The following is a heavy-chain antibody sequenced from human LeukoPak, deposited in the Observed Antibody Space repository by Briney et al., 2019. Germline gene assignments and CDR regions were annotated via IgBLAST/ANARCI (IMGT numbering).Heavy chain of an antibody. J-gene: IGHJ4*02. CDR2: IIPIFGTA. Sequence: SVKVSCKASGGTFSSYAISWVRQAPGQGLEWMGGIIPIFGTANYAQKFQGRVTITAGESTSTAYMELSSLRSEDTAVYYCARGTSGYSKTFDYWGQGTLVTVSS. V-gene: IGHV1-69*13. D-gene: IGHD3-3*01. CDR1: GGTFSSYA. CDR3: ARGTSGYSKTFDY.